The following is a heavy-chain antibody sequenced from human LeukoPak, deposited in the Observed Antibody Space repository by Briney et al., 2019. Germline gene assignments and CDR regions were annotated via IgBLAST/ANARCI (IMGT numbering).Heavy chain of an antibody. J-gene: IGHJ6*02. D-gene: IGHD6-13*01. V-gene: IGHV3-48*01. CDR1: GFTFSSYS. Sequence: GGSLRLSCAASGFTFSSYSMNWVRQAPGKGLEWVSYISSSSSTIYYADSVKGRFTISRDNAKNSLYLQMNSLRAEDTAVYYCARDSSSWYYYYYGMDVWGQGTTVTVSS. CDR3: ARDSSSWYYYYYGMDV. CDR2: ISSSSSTI.